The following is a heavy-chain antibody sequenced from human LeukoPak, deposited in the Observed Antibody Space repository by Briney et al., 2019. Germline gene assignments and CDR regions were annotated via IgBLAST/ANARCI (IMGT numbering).Heavy chain of an antibody. D-gene: IGHD3-3*01. V-gene: IGHV3-23*01. Sequence: GGSLRLSCAASGFTFSSYAMSWVRQAPGKGLEWVSAISGSGGSTYYADSVKGRFTISRDNSKNTLYLQMNSLRAEDTAVYYCAKDRAPPYYDFWSGHHFDYWGQGTLVTVSS. CDR3: AKDRAPPYYDFWSGHHFDY. CDR1: GFTFSSYA. J-gene: IGHJ4*02. CDR2: ISGSGGST.